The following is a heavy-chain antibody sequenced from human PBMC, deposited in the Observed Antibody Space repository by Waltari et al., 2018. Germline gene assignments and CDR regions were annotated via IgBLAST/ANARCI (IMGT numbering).Heavy chain of an antibody. J-gene: IGHJ3*02. CDR1: GFSISRGYY. CDR3: ARGPVFKYYYHAFDI. CDR2: IYESGST. Sequence: QVQLQESGPGLVKPSETLSLTRALSGFSISRGYYRGGVRQPPGKGLEWIGSIYESGSTYHNPSLKSRVTISIDTSKNQFSLKLTSVTAADTAMYYCARGPVFKYYYHAFDIWGQGTMVTVSS. V-gene: IGHV4-38-2*01. D-gene: IGHD3-22*01.